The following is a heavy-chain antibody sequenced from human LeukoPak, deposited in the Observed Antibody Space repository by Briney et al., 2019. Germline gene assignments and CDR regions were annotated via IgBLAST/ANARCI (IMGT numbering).Heavy chain of an antibody. CDR1: GGSISIYY. Sequence: SETLSLTCTVSGGSISIYYWSWIRQPPGKGLEWLGYVYNSGSTDYNPSLKSRVTISADTSKNQFSLKLSSVTAADTAVCYCVRDRELFYWGQGTLVTVSS. CDR3: VRDRELFY. D-gene: IGHD1-7*01. J-gene: IGHJ4*02. CDR2: VYNSGST. V-gene: IGHV4-59*01.